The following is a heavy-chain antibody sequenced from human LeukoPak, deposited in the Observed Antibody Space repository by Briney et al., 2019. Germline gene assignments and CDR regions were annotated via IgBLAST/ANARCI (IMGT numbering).Heavy chain of an antibody. Sequence: ASVKVSCKASGYTFTGYYMHWVRQAPGQGLEWMGWINPNSGGTNYAQKFQGRVTMTRDTSISTAYMELSRPRSDDTAVYYCARGLGRPGNWFDPWGQGTLVTVSS. J-gene: IGHJ5*02. CDR1: GYTFTGYY. CDR3: ARGLGRPGNWFDP. V-gene: IGHV1-2*02. D-gene: IGHD1-1*01. CDR2: INPNSGGT.